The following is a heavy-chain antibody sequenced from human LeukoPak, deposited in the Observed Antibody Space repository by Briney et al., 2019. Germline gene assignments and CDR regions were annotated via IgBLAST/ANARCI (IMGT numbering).Heavy chain of an antibody. CDR3: ARVFVDSSGYYSYYFDY. Sequence: SETLSLTCTVSGGSIISYYWSWIGQPPGKGLEWIGYIYYSGSTNYNPSLKSRVTISVDTSKNQFSLRLSSVTAADTAVYYCARVFVDSSGYYSYYFDYWGQGTLVTVSS. CDR1: GGSIISYY. V-gene: IGHV4-59*01. CDR2: IYYSGST. J-gene: IGHJ4*02. D-gene: IGHD3-22*01.